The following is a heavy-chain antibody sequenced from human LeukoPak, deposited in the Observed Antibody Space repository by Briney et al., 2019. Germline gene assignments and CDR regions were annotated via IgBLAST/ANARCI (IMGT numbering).Heavy chain of an antibody. Sequence: ESGPTLVKPTQTLTLTCTFSGFSLSTRGMCVSWIRQPPGKALEWLARIDWDDDKYYSTSLKTRLTISKDTSKNQVVLTMTNMDPVDTATYYCARSVRGVISYYYGMDVWGQGTTVTVSS. CDR1: GFSLSTRGMC. CDR2: IDWDDDK. V-gene: IGHV2-70*11. J-gene: IGHJ6*02. CDR3: ARSVRGVISYYYGMDV. D-gene: IGHD3-10*01.